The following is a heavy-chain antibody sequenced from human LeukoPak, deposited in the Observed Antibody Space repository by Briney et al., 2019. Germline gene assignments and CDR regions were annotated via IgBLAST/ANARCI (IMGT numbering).Heavy chain of an antibody. Sequence: GESLKISCKGSGYSFTSYWIGWVRQASGKGLEWVGRIRSKANSYATAYAASVKGRFTISRDDSKNTAYLQMNSLKTEDTAVYYCTAEDYYYNYYMDVWGKGTTVTVSS. CDR2: IRSKANSYAT. J-gene: IGHJ6*03. V-gene: IGHV3-73*01. CDR3: TAEDYYYNYYMDV. CDR1: GYSFTSYW.